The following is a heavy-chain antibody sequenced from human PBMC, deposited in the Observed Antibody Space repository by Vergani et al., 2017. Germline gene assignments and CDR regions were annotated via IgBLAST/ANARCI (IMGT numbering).Heavy chain of an antibody. CDR1: GGPCSGGSHY. D-gene: IGHD5-12*01. CDR3: ARFSSGFVA. CDR2: IYNTGGT. V-gene: IGHV4-61*02. Sequence: QVQLKESGPGLVGPSETLSLTCTVAGGPCSGGSHYWSWIRQSAGKGLEWIGRIYNTGGTNYDPSLKTRVTMSVDTSKNQFSLKRASVTAADTAIYYCARFSSGFVAWGPGTPVTVSS. J-gene: IGHJ4*02.